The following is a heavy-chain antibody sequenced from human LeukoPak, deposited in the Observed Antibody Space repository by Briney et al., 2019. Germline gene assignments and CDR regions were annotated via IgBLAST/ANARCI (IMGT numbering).Heavy chain of an antibody. CDR2: IYSGGST. CDR3: ARDSSGMYYFDY. V-gene: IGHV3-53*01. J-gene: IGHJ4*02. Sequence: GGSLRLSCAASGFTFSSYGMHWVRQAPGKGLEWVSVIYSGGSTYYADSVKGRFTISRDNSKNTLYLQMNSLRAEDTAVYYCARDSSGMYYFDYWGQGTLVTVSS. D-gene: IGHD3-22*01. CDR1: GFTFSSYG.